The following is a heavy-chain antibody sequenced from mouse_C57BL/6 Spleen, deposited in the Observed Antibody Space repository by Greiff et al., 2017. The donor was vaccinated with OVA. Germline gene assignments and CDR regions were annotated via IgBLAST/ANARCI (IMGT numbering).Heavy chain of an antibody. CDR3: ARDWDGCAY. Sequence: QVQLQQPGAELVKPGASVKLSCKASGYTFTSYWMHWVKQRPGQGLEWIGMIHPNSGSTNYNEKFKSKATLTVDKSSSTAYMQLSSLTSEDSAVYYCARDWDGCAYWGQGTLVTVSA. CDR2: IHPNSGST. J-gene: IGHJ3*01. CDR1: GYTFTSYW. D-gene: IGHD4-1*01. V-gene: IGHV1-64*01.